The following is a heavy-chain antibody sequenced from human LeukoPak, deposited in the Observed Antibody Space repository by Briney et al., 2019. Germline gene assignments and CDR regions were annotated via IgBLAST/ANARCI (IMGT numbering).Heavy chain of an antibody. CDR3: AKDLSNLRVGELSQ. CDR2: ISGSGGST. Sequence: GGSLRLSCAASGFTLISYAMSWVRQAPGKGLEWVSNISGSGGSTCYADSVKGRFTISRDNSNNTLYLQMNSLRAEDTAVYYCAKDLSNLRVGELSQWGQGTLVTVSS. D-gene: IGHD3-16*02. CDR1: GFTLISYA. J-gene: IGHJ4*02. V-gene: IGHV3-23*01.